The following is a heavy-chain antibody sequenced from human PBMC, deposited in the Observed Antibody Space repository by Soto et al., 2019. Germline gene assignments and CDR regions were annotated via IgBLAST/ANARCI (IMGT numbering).Heavy chain of an antibody. V-gene: IGHV4-39*01. D-gene: IGHD1-1*01. Sequence: XAILSLTCTVSGASITSSEYYGAWIRQPPGKGLQFVGTIYYSGSSYSNPSLKSRLSMSVDTSKNQFSLTMKSVTAADTGVYYCASPPLNWSDADLWGQGVLVTVSS. J-gene: IGHJ4*02. CDR3: ASPPLNWSDADL. CDR1: GASITSSEYY. CDR2: IYYSGSS.